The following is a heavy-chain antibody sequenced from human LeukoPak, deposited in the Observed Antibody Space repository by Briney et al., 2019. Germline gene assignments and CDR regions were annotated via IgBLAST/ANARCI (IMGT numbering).Heavy chain of an antibody. CDR3: ARDHSPYCRGGSCYSGYFDY. D-gene: IGHD2-15*01. Sequence: ASVKVSCKASGYTFTGYYMHWVRQAPGQGLEWMGWINPNSGGTNYAQKFQGSVTITRDTSISTAYMELSRLSSDDTAVYYCARDHSPYCRGGSCYSGYFDYWGQGTLVTVSS. CDR1: GYTFTGYY. CDR2: INPNSGGT. J-gene: IGHJ4*02. V-gene: IGHV1-2*02.